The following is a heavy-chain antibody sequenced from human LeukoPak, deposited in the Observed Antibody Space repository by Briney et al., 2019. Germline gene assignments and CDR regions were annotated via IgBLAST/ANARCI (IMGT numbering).Heavy chain of an antibody. CDR3: ARRPYYYGSGSYYAPTSNWFDP. V-gene: IGHV4-34*01. CDR2: VYHTGST. Sequence: NPSETLSLTCAVYGGSFSGYYWSCIRQPPGKGLEWIGEVYHTGSTNYNPSLKSRVTISVDTSKNQFSLKLSSVTAADTAVYYCARRPYYYGSGSYYAPTSNWFDPWGQGTLVTVSS. D-gene: IGHD3-10*01. J-gene: IGHJ5*02. CDR1: GGSFSGYY.